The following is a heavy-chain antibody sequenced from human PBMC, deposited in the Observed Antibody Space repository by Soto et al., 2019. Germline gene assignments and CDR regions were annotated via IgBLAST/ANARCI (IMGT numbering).Heavy chain of an antibody. V-gene: IGHV4-34*01. Sequence: QPPGRGLEWIGEINHSGSTNYNPSLKSRVTISVDTSKNQFSLKLSSVTAADTAVYYCARGGGYNWFDPWGQGTLVTVSS. CDR2: INHSGST. D-gene: IGHD3-10*01. CDR3: ARGGGYNWFDP. J-gene: IGHJ5*02.